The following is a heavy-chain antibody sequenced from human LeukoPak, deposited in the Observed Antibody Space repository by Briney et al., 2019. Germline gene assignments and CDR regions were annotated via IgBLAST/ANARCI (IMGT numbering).Heavy chain of an antibody. V-gene: IGHV4-39*01. D-gene: IGHD6-25*01. CDR1: GGSISDSNYY. J-gene: IGHJ5*02. CDR3: ARQSTIAAARIDP. CDR2: IYYSGSA. Sequence: SETLSLTCTVSGGSISDSNYYWGWIRQPPGRGLEWIANIYYSGSAYYSPSLKSRVTVSIDTSKNQFSLKLNSVTAADTAVYCCARQSTIAAARIDPWGQGTLVTVSS.